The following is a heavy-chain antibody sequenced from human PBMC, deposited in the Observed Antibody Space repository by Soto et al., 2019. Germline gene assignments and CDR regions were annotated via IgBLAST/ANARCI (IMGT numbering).Heavy chain of an antibody. CDR3: ARDRARQHQLPDY. Sequence: PSETLSLTCAVSGVSISSGGYSWSWIRQPPGKGLEWIGSIYYRGNTYYNPSLQTRVTISLDKSKSQFSLKLNSVTAADTAVYYCARDRARQHQLPDYWRQGTLVTVSS. V-gene: IGHV4-30-2*03. CDR2: IYYRGNT. CDR1: GVSISSGGYS. J-gene: IGHJ4*02. D-gene: IGHD6-13*01.